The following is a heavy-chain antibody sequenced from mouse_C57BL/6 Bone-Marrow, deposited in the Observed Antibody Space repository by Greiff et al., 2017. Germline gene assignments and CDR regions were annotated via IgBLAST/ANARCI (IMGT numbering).Heavy chain of an antibody. CDR2: IHPNSGST. Sequence: VQLQQPGAELVKPGASVKLSCKASGYTFTSYWMHWVKQRPGQGLEWIGMIHPNSGSTNYNEKFKSKATLTVDKSSSTAYMQLSSLTSEDSAVXYCASSLYYGSSFSPFAYWGQGTLVTVSA. J-gene: IGHJ3*01. V-gene: IGHV1-64*01. CDR1: GYTFTSYW. D-gene: IGHD1-1*01. CDR3: ASSLYYGSSFSPFAY.